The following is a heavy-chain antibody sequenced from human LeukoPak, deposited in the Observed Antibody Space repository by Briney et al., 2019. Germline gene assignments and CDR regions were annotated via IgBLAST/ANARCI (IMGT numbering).Heavy chain of an antibody. Sequence: PGGSLRLSCAASGFTFSSYAMHWVRQASGKGLEWVAVISYDGSNKYYADSVKGRFTISRDNSKNSLYLQMSSLRAEDTAVYYCATDRGWRTSGYYLYYFEYWGQGTLVTFSS. CDR1: GFTFSSYA. CDR3: ATDRGWRTSGYYLYYFEY. CDR2: ISYDGSNK. J-gene: IGHJ4*02. D-gene: IGHD3-3*01. V-gene: IGHV3-30-3*01.